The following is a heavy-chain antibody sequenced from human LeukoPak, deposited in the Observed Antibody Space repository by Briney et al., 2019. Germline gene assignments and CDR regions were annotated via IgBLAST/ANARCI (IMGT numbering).Heavy chain of an antibody. D-gene: IGHD3-10*01. CDR2: ISGSGGST. J-gene: IGHJ4*02. V-gene: IGHV3-23*01. Sequence: GGSLRPSCAASGFTFSSYAMSWVRQAPGKGLEWVSAISGSGGSTYYADSVKGRFTISRDNSKNTLYLQMNSLRAEDTAVYYCAKGSDLAVDRGTFDYWGQGTLVTVSS. CDR1: GFTFSSYA. CDR3: AKGSDLAVDRGTFDY.